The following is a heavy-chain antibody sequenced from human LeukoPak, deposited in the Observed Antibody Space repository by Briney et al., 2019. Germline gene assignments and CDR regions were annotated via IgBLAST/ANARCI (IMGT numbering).Heavy chain of an antibody. CDR3: ARDGSGSYPFGY. V-gene: IGHV3-64*01. CDR2: ISSNGGST. D-gene: IGHD3-10*01. Sequence: GGSLRLSCAASGFTFSSYEMNWVRQAPGKGLEYVSAISSNGGSTYYANSVKGRFTISRDNSKNTLYLQMGSLRAEDMAVYYCARDGSGSYPFGYWGQGTLVTVSS. CDR1: GFTFSSYE. J-gene: IGHJ4*02.